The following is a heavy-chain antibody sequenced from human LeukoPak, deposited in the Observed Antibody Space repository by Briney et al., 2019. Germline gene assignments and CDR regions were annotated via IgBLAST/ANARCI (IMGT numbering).Heavy chain of an antibody. D-gene: IGHD1-26*01. CDR2: ISAYNGNT. J-gene: IGHJ6*03. Sequence: GVSVKVSCKASGYTFTSYGVSWVRQAPGQGLEWMGWISAYNGNTNYAQKLQGRVTMTTDTSTSTAYMELRSLRSDDTAVYYCARDSGSYSGDYYYYMDVWGKGTTVTVSS. CDR3: ARDSGSYSGDYYYYMDV. CDR1: GYTFTSYG. V-gene: IGHV1-18*01.